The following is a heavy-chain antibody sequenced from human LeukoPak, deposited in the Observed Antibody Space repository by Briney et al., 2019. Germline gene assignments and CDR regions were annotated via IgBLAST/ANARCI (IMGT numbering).Heavy chain of an antibody. Sequence: GGSLRLSCAASGFTFSSYWMHWFRQAPGKGLVWVSRINSDGSSTSYADSVKGRFTISRDNAKNTLYLQMNSLRAEDTAVYYCARGYCSSTSCPKAYYFDYWGQGTLVTVSS. CDR2: INSDGSST. D-gene: IGHD2-2*01. J-gene: IGHJ4*02. V-gene: IGHV3-74*01. CDR3: ARGYCSSTSCPKAYYFDY. CDR1: GFTFSSYW.